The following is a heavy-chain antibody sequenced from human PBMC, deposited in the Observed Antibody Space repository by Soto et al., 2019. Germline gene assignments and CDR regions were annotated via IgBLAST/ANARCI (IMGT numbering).Heavy chain of an antibody. Sequence: QVQLVESGGGVVQPGRSLRLSCEASGFIFSNYVMYWVRQAPGKGLEWVAFMSYDGTTKYYADSVKGRFTISRDNSKNTLYLQMNNLRPEDTGVYYCAREVLWSRYFDYWGQGTLVIVSS. CDR1: GFIFSNYV. CDR2: MSYDGTTK. CDR3: AREVLWSRYFDY. V-gene: IGHV3-30-3*01. J-gene: IGHJ4*02. D-gene: IGHD2-21*01.